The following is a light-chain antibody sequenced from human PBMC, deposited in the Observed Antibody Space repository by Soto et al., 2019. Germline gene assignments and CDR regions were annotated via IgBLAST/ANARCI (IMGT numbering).Light chain of an antibody. J-gene: IGKJ2*01. Sequence: EIVLTQSPGTLSLSPGERATLSCRASQSVSSSSLAWYQQKPGQAPRLLVYGASSRPTGIPDRFSGSGSGTDFTLTISRLEPEDFAVYYCQQYGGSPLVTFGQGTKLEIK. CDR2: GAS. CDR3: QQYGGSPLVT. CDR1: QSVSSSS. V-gene: IGKV3-20*01.